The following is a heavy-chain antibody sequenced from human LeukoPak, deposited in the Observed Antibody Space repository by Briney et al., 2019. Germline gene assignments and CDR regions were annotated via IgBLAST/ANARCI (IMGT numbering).Heavy chain of an antibody. Sequence: GGSLRLSCAASGFTFSSYSMNWVRQAPGKGLEWVSSISSSSSYIYYADSVKGRFTISRDNAENSLYLQMNSLRAGDTAVYYCARDLLGYYMDVWGKGTTVTVSS. CDR1: GFTFSSYS. CDR2: ISSSSSYI. J-gene: IGHJ6*03. V-gene: IGHV3-21*01. CDR3: ARDLLGYYMDV. D-gene: IGHD2-8*02.